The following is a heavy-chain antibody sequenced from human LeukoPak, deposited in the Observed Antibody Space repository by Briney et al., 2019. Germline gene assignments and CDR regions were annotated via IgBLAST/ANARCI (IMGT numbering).Heavy chain of an antibody. CDR1: GGTFSSYA. V-gene: IGHV1-69*04. Sequence: GASVKVSCKASGGTFSSYAISWVRQAPGQGLEWMGRIIPILGIANYAQKFQGRVTITADKSTSTAYMELSSLRSEDTAVYYCARASEYRLVEGAFDIWGQGTMVTVSS. CDR2: IIPILGIA. CDR3: ARASEYRLVEGAFDI. J-gene: IGHJ3*02. D-gene: IGHD6-19*01.